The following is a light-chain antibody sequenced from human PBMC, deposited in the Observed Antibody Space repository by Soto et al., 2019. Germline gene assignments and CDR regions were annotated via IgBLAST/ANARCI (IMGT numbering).Light chain of an antibody. J-gene: IGKJ4*02. Sequence: AIQMTQTPSSLSASAGDRVTITCRASQDIGTYLVWYQQKPGKAPNLLIYSASTLHSGGPSRFSGSGAGTVFTLTISSLQSEDSAPYYCQQYFKLRTFGRGTKVEVK. V-gene: IGKV1-8*01. CDR1: QDIGTY. CDR2: SAS. CDR3: QQYFKLRT.